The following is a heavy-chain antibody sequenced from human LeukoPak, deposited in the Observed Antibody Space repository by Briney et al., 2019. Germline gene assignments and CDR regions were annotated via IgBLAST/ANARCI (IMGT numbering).Heavy chain of an antibody. CDR1: GFTVSSYA. CDR2: ISGSGGST. CDR3: AKLGTTMVRGVPPYYFDY. J-gene: IGHJ4*02. V-gene: IGHV3-23*01. Sequence: GGSLRLSCAASGFTVSSYAMSWVRQAPGKGLEWVSAISGSGGSTYYADSVKGRFTISRDNSKNTLYLQMNSLRAEDTAVYYCAKLGTTMVRGVPPYYFDYWGQGTLVTVSS. D-gene: IGHD3-10*01.